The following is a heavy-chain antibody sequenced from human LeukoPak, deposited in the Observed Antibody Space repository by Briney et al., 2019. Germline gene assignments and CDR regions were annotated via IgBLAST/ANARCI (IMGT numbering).Heavy chain of an antibody. CDR1: PGSFTGTPHY. D-gene: IGHD3-10*02. CDR3: ARNVTSGYFDY. CDR2: VYYSGST. J-gene: IGHJ4*02. V-gene: IGHV4-39*01. Sequence: PSDTLSLTCSVSPGSFTGTPHYWAWIRQSPGKGLEWIGSVYYSGSTSYSPSLESRVSISVARSQNQFSLRLTSVTGADTAVYYCARNVTSGYFDYWGPGIVVTVSS.